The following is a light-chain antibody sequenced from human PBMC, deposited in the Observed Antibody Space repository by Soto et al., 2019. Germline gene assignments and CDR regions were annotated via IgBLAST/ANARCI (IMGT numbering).Light chain of an antibody. J-gene: IGKJ1*01. CDR1: QSISTW. V-gene: IGKV1-5*01. CDR3: QQSYSTPRT. Sequence: DIQMTQSPSTLSASVGDRVTITCRARQSISTWLAWYQQKPGKAPKLLIYDASSLESGVPSRFSGSGSGTEFTLTISSLQPEDFATYYCQQSYSTPRTFGQGTKVDIK. CDR2: DAS.